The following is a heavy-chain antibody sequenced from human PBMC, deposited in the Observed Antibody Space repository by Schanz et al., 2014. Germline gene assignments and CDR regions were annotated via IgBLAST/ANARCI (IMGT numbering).Heavy chain of an antibody. CDR1: GFTFSAYA. CDR3: AASSGWHPATDY. J-gene: IGHJ4*02. Sequence: EVQLVESGGGLVQPGKSLRLSCAASGFTFSAYAMTWVRQIPGKGLEWVSAISASGGTTYYADSVKGRFTISRDNSKNTLYLQMNSLRAEDTAVYYCAASSGWHPATDYWGQGTLVTVSS. V-gene: IGHV3-23*04. CDR2: ISASGGTT. D-gene: IGHD6-19*01.